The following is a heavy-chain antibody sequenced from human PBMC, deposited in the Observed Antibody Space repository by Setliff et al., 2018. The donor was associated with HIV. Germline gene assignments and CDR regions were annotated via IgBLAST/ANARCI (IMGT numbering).Heavy chain of an antibody. J-gene: IGHJ5*02. CDR2: IYFSGNT. CDR1: GGSIASSIYY. D-gene: IGHD5-18*01. Sequence: PSETLSLTCTVSGGSIASSIYYWGWIRQPPGKGLEWIGNIYFSGNTNYNPSLKSRVTMSVDTSKNQFSLKLGSVTAADTAVYFCARVTWIQLWLGWFDPWGQGTLVTVSS. CDR3: ARVTWIQLWLGWFDP. V-gene: IGHV4-39*07.